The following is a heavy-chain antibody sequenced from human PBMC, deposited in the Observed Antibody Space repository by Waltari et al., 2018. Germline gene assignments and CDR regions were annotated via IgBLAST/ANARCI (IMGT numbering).Heavy chain of an antibody. CDR1: GYTFPDSS. J-gene: IGHJ4*02. Sequence: EVRLVQSGAGVKKPGPTVKISSKVSGYTFPDSSMHWVHQPPGKGLEWMGLVDPEDGETIYAEKFQGRVTITADTSTDTAYMELSSLRSEDTAVYYCATVGGAVAGYYFDYWGQGTLVTVSS. D-gene: IGHD6-19*01. CDR3: ATVGGAVAGYYFDY. CDR2: VDPEDGET. V-gene: IGHV1-69-2*01.